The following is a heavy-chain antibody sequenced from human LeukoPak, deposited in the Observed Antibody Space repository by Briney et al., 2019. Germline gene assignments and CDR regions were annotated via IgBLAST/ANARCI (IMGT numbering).Heavy chain of an antibody. Sequence: ASVKVSCKASGYTFTSYDINWVRQATGQGLGWMGWMNPNSGNTGYAQKFQGRVTITRNTSISTAYMELSSLRSEDTAVYYCASRSSGSGIDYWGQGTLVTVSS. CDR3: ASRSSGSGIDY. CDR2: MNPNSGNT. D-gene: IGHD3-10*01. V-gene: IGHV1-8*03. CDR1: GYTFTSYD. J-gene: IGHJ4*02.